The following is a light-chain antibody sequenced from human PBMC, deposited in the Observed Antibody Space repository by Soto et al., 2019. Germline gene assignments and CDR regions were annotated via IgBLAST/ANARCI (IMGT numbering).Light chain of an antibody. Sequence: EIVLTQSPGTLSLSPGERATLSCRASQSVSSSSLAWYQQNPGQAPRLLIYDSSNRAPGIPDRFSGSGSGTDLTLTISRLEPEDFAVYYCQQYGSSPTWTFGHGTKVEI. J-gene: IGKJ1*01. CDR2: DSS. CDR1: QSVSSSS. CDR3: QQYGSSPTWT. V-gene: IGKV3-20*01.